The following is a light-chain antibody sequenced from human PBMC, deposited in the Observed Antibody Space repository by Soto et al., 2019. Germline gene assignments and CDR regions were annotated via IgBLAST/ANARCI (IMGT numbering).Light chain of an antibody. CDR3: QSYDSSLSGNYV. V-gene: IGLV1-40*01. CDR1: SSNIGAGYD. CDR2: GNI. Sequence: QSVLTQPPSVSGAPGQRVTISCTGSSSNIGAGYDVHWYQQLPGTAPKLLIYGNINRPSGVPDRFSGSKSGTSASLAITGLQAEDEADYYCQSYDSSLSGNYVFGSGTKLTV. J-gene: IGLJ1*01.